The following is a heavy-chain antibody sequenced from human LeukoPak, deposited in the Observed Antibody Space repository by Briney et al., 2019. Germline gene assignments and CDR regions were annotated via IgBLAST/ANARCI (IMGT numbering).Heavy chain of an antibody. CDR1: GFTFGDYA. CDR2: ISWNSGSI. J-gene: IGHJ4*02. V-gene: IGHV3-9*01. CDR3: AKDDYYDSSGYYYD. D-gene: IGHD3-22*01. Sequence: PGGSLRLSCAASGFTFGDYAMHWVRQALGKGLEWVSGISWNSGSIGYADSVKGRFTISRDNAKNSLYLQMNSLRAEDTALYYCAKDDYYDSSGYYYDWGQGTLVTVSS.